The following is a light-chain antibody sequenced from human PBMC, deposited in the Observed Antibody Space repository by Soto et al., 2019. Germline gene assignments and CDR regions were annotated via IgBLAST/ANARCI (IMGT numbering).Light chain of an antibody. Sequence: DIQMAQSPSTLSASVGDRVTITCRASQSISSWLAWYQQKPGKAPKLLIYDGSSFESGVPSRFSCSGSGTEFTLTIGSLQPDDSATYYCQHYKTYSRTFGQGTKVDIK. V-gene: IGKV1-5*01. CDR3: QHYKTYSRT. CDR1: QSISSW. J-gene: IGKJ1*01. CDR2: DGS.